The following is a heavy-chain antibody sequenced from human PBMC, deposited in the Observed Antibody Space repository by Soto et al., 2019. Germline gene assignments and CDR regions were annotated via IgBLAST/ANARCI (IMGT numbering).Heavy chain of an antibody. Sequence: QVQLVESGGGVVQPGRSLRLSCAASGFTFSSYGMHWVRQAPGKGLEWVAAIWYDGSNKYYADSVKGRFTISRDNSKNTLYLQMTSLRAEDTAVYYCARDFRVPAAIDYWGQGTLVTVTS. J-gene: IGHJ4*02. CDR3: ARDFRVPAAIDY. CDR1: GFTFSSYG. D-gene: IGHD2-2*01. CDR2: IWYDGSNK. V-gene: IGHV3-33*01.